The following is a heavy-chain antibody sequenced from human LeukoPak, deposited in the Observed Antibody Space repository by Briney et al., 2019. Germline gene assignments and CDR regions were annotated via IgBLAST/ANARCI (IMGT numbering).Heavy chain of an antibody. D-gene: IGHD2-2*01. CDR1: GFSFNSAW. CDR3: TTGFFVVDQT. Sequence: GGSLRLSCAASGFSFNSAWMHWIRQAPGRGLEWVGRIRSEADGGTTDCAAPVKGRFTISRDDSKNTLYLQMNSLKTEDTAVYYCTTGFFVVDQTWGQGTLVTVSS. V-gene: IGHV3-15*01. J-gene: IGHJ4*02. CDR2: IRSEADGGTT.